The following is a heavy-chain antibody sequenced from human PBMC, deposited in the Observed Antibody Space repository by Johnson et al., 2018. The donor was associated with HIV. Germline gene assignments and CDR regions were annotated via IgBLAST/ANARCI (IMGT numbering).Heavy chain of an antibody. Sequence: VQLVESGGGLVKPGGSLRLSCAASGFIFSDYYMSWIRQAPERGLEWASYISSGGGTIYYADSVKGRFTSSRDNAKNSLYLQMNSLRAEDTAVYYCARIPGSGWEHDAFDIWGQGTMVTVSS. CDR2: ISSGGGTI. D-gene: IGHD6-19*01. V-gene: IGHV3-11*04. CDR3: ARIPGSGWEHDAFDI. J-gene: IGHJ3*02. CDR1: GFIFSDYY.